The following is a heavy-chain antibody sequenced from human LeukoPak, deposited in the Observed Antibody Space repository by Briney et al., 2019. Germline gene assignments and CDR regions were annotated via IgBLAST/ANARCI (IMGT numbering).Heavy chain of an antibody. Sequence: GGSLRLSCVASGFTFGKYWMSWVRQAPGKGLEWVANIKQDGSEIYYVDSVKGRFTISRDNAKNSLYLQMNSLRAEDTAVYYCARAPGDYTGLPRTFRYYGLDVWGQGTTVTVSS. CDR3: ARAPGDYTGLPRTFRYYGLDV. CDR2: IKQDGSEI. V-gene: IGHV3-7*03. J-gene: IGHJ6*02. D-gene: IGHD4-17*01. CDR1: GFTFGKYW.